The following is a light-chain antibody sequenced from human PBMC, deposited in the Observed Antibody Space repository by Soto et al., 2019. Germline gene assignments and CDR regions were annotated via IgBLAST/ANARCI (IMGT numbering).Light chain of an antibody. J-gene: IGKJ1*01. CDR2: DAS. Sequence: DIQMTQSPSALSASVGDRVTITCRASQSISSWLAWYQQKPGKAPRLLIYDASYLERGVPSRFSGSGCGTEFTLTISDLQPDDLATYYCQQYNNFWTFGPGTKVEI. CDR3: QQYNNFWT. CDR1: QSISSW. V-gene: IGKV1-5*01.